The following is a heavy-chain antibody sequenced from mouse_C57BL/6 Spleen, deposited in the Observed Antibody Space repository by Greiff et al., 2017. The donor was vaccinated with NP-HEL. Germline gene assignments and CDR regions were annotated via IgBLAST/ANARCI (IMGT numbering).Heavy chain of an antibody. Sequence: QVQLQQPGAELVKPGASVKLSCKASGYTFTSYWMHWVKQRPGQGLEWIGMIHPNSGSTNYNEKFKSKATLTVDKSSSTAYMQLSSLTSEDSAVYYCARAFTTVVATKGGYAMDYWGQGTSVTVSS. CDR2: IHPNSGST. J-gene: IGHJ4*01. CDR1: GYTFTSYW. V-gene: IGHV1-64*01. CDR3: ARAFTTVVATKGGYAMDY. D-gene: IGHD1-1*01.